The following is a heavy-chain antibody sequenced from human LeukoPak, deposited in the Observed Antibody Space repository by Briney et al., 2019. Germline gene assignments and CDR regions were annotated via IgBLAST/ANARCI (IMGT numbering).Heavy chain of an antibody. CDR3: ARAMGATSYFDY. D-gene: IGHD1-26*01. CDR1: GYTFTGYY. V-gene: IGHV1-2*02. CDR2: INPNSGGT. Sequence: ASVKVSCKTSGYTFTGYYMHWVRQAPGQGLEWMGWINPNSGGTNYAQKFQGRVTMTRDTSISTAYMELSRLRSDDTAVYYCARAMGATSYFDYWGQGTLVTVSS. J-gene: IGHJ4*02.